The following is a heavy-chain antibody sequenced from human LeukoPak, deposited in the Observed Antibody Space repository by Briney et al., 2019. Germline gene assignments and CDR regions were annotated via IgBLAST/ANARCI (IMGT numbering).Heavy chain of an antibody. J-gene: IGHJ4*02. D-gene: IGHD6-13*01. CDR2: MNPNIGNT. CDR1: GYTFTSYG. CDR3: ARADLVAAADY. Sequence: ASVKVSCKASGYTFTSYGISWVRQATGQGLEWMGWMNPNIGNTGYAQKFQGRVTITRNTSISTAYMELSSLRSEDTAVYYCARADLVAAADYWGQGTLVTVSS. V-gene: IGHV1-8*03.